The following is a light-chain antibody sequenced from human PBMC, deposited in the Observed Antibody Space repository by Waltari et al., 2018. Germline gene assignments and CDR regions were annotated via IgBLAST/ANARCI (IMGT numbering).Light chain of an antibody. CDR2: GAY. Sequence: EIVVTQSPATLSVSPGERVTLSCRASQNVGTSLAWYQQNPGQTPRILIFGAYSRASGVPARFSGSGSGTDFTLAISSLQSEDFAVYYCQQYEDWPRHSFGGGTKVQIE. CDR1: QNVGTS. J-gene: IGKJ4*01. V-gene: IGKV3-15*01. CDR3: QQYEDWPRHS.